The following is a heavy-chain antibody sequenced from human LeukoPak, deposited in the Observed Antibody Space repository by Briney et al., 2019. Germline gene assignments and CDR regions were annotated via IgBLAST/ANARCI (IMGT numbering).Heavy chain of an antibody. CDR1: GFTFSSYA. Sequence: PGGSLRLSCAASGFTFSSYAMSWVRQAPGKGLEWVSAISGSGGSTYYADSVKGRFTISRDNSKNTLDLQMNSLRAEDTAVYYCAKFYSGYDYLDYWGQGTLVTVSS. J-gene: IGHJ4*01. CDR2: ISGSGGST. V-gene: IGHV3-23*01. D-gene: IGHD5-12*01. CDR3: AKFYSGYDYLDY.